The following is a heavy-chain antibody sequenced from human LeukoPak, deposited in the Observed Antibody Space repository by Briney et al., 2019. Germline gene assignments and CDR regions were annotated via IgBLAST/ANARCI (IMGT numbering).Heavy chain of an antibody. Sequence: GGSLRLSCADSEITFSKAWMSWVRQAPGKGLEWVGRINRKSDGGTTDYAAPVKGRFTISRDDSTNTVYLQMNSLKTEDTAVYYCTTGQGYYYDGSGPIDYWGQGTLVTVSS. D-gene: IGHD3-22*01. CDR1: EITFSKAW. CDR2: INRKSDGGTT. V-gene: IGHV3-15*01. J-gene: IGHJ4*02. CDR3: TTGQGYYYDGSGPIDY.